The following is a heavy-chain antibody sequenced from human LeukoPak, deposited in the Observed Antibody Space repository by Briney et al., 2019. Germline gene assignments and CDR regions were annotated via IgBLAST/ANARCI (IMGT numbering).Heavy chain of an antibody. CDR2: IYYSGST. Sequence: SETLSLTCAVYGGSFSGYYWSWIRQPPGKGLEWIGSIYYSGSTYYNPSLKSRVTISVDTSKNQFSLKLSSVTAADTAVYYCARDNSSGWFLAGAFDIWGQGTMVTVSS. CDR3: ARDNSSGWFLAGAFDI. J-gene: IGHJ3*02. CDR1: GGSFSGYY. V-gene: IGHV4-34*01. D-gene: IGHD6-19*01.